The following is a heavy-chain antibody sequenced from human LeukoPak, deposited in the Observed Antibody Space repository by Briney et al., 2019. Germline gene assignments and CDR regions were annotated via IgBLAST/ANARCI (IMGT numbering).Heavy chain of an antibody. CDR3: ARDKWLTTTHYFDY. Sequence: GGSLRLSCAASGFTFSSYAMNWVRQAPGKGLQWVSSISDSGDSTYYADSVKGRFTISRDNAKNSVYLQMNSLRAEDTAVYYCARDKWLTTTHYFDYWGQGTLVTVSS. J-gene: IGHJ4*02. D-gene: IGHD4-11*01. CDR1: GFTFSSYA. V-gene: IGHV3-23*01. CDR2: ISDSGDST.